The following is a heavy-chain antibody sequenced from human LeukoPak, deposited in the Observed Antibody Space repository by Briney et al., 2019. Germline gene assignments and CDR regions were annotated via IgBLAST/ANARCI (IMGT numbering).Heavy chain of an antibody. Sequence: SETLSLTCTVSGGSISYYYWSWIRQPPGKGLEWIGYIYYSGSTNYNPSLKSRVTISVDTSKNQFSLKLSSVTAADTAVYYCARSRAVVIRSYFDYWGQGTLVTVSS. J-gene: IGHJ4*02. CDR1: GGSISYYY. CDR2: IYYSGST. V-gene: IGHV4-59*01. CDR3: ARSRAVVIRSYFDY. D-gene: IGHD3-22*01.